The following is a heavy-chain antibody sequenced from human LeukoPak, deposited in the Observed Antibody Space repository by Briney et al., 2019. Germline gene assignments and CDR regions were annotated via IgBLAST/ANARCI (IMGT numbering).Heavy chain of an antibody. CDR2: ISAYNGNT. J-gene: IGHJ4*02. D-gene: IGHD3-22*01. CDR1: GYTFTSYG. Sequence: ASVKVSCKASGYTFTSYGISWVRQAPGQGLEWMGLISAYNGNTNYAQKLQGRVTMTTDTSTSTAYMELSSLRSEDTAVYYCAQTPSYYYDSSGLDYWGQGTLVTVSS. CDR3: AQTPSYYYDSSGLDY. V-gene: IGHV1-18*01.